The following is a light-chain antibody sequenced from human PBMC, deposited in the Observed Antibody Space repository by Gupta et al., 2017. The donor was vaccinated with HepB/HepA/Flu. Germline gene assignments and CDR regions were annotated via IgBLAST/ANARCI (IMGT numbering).Light chain of an antibody. CDR1: QSVNTW. Sequence: DIQMTQSPSALSTSVGDRVTITCRASQSVNTWLAWYQQKPGKAPKLLIYKASSLESGVPSRFSGSGSGTEFTLTISSLQPDDFATYYCQQGNTSPWTFGQGTKVEIK. J-gene: IGKJ1*01. CDR3: QQGNTSPWT. CDR2: KAS. V-gene: IGKV1-5*03.